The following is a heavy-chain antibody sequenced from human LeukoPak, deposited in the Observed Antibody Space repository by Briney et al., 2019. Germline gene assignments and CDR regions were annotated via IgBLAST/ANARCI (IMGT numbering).Heavy chain of an antibody. Sequence: GESLKISCKGSGSSFTTYWIGWVRQLPGKGLEWMGIIYPGDSDTRYSPSFQGQVTISADKSINTAYLQWSSLKASDTAMYYCARSKGAAAGYSYYYYGLDVWGKGTTVTVSS. J-gene: IGHJ6*04. V-gene: IGHV5-51*01. D-gene: IGHD6-13*01. CDR3: ARSKGAAAGYSYYYYGLDV. CDR1: GSSFTTYW. CDR2: IYPGDSDT.